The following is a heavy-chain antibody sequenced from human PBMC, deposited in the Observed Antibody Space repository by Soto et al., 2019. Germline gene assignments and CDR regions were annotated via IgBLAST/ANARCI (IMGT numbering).Heavy chain of an antibody. J-gene: IGHJ6*03. CDR1: GYTFTGYY. V-gene: IGHV1-2*04. Sequence: ASVKVSCKASGYTFTGYYMHWVRQAPGQGLEWMGWINPNSGGTNYAQKFQGWVTMTRDTSISTAYMELSRLRSDDTAVYYCARGTGNYDYIWGSYRVDRECGVWCYYYMDVWGKGTTVTVSS. CDR2: INPNSGGT. CDR3: ARGTGNYDYIWGSYRVDRECGVWCYYYMDV. D-gene: IGHD3-16*02.